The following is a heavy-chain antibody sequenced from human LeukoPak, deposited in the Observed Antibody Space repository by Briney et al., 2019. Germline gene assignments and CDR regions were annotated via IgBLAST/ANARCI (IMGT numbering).Heavy chain of an antibody. Sequence: SETLSLTCSVSGGSISGHYWTWIRQPPGKGLEWIGQIHYTGKPDYNPSLKSRITISVDTSKNQVSLQVSSVTAADSAIYYCARFGVDYDMAVWAHGTTVTVFS. V-gene: IGHV4-59*11. CDR2: IHYTGKP. CDR1: GGSISGHY. J-gene: IGHJ6*02. CDR3: ARFGVDYDMAV. D-gene: IGHD3-16*01.